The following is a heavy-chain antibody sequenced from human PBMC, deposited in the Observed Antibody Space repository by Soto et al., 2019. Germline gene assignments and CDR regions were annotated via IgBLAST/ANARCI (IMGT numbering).Heavy chain of an antibody. J-gene: IGHJ6*02. V-gene: IGHV4-30-2*01. CDR2: IYHSGST. CDR3: ARGPSRINGNTNYYSYGMDV. CDR1: GGSISSGGYS. Sequence: LSLTCAVSGGSISSGGYSWSWIRQPPGKGLEWIGYIYHSGSTYYNPSLKSRVTISVDRSKNQFSLKLSSVTAADTAVYYCARGPSRINGNTNYYSYGMDVWGQGTTVTVSS. D-gene: IGHD1-20*01.